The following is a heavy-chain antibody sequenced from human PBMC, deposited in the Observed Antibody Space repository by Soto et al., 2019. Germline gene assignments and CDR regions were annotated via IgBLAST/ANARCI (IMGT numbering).Heavy chain of an antibody. CDR1: GYTFSSNY. D-gene: IGHD5-18*01. CDR3: ARDPGYSYGYN. Sequence: ASVKVCCKASGYTFSSNYMHWVRQAPGQGLEWMGIINPSGGSTSYAQKFQGRVTMTRDTSASTVYMELSSLRSEDTAVYYCARDPGYSYGYNWGQGTLVTVSS. J-gene: IGHJ4*02. CDR2: INPSGGST. V-gene: IGHV1-46*01.